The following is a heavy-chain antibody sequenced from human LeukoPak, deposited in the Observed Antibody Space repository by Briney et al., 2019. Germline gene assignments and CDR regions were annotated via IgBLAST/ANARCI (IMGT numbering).Heavy chain of an antibody. V-gene: IGHV3-7*01. CDR2: INRDGSEK. Sequence: PGGSLRLSCAASGFTFSSYWMSWVRQAPGKGLEWVANINRDGSEKYYVDSVKGRFTISRDNAKNSLYLQMNSLRAEDTAVYYCAREDQPDYYDSSGYYFDYWGQGTLVTVSS. CDR1: GFTFSSYW. J-gene: IGHJ4*02. D-gene: IGHD3-22*01. CDR3: AREDQPDYYDSSGYYFDY.